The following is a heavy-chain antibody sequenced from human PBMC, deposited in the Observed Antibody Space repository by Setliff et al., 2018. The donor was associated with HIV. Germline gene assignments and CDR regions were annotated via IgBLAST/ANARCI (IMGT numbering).Heavy chain of an antibody. CDR3: ARGSLWRTAFDI. V-gene: IGHV1-69*02. J-gene: IGHJ3*02. Sequence: SVKVSCKASGGAFISHTFTWVRQAPGQGLEWMGRIIPILGIANYAQKFQGRVTMTTDTSTSTGYMELRSLRSDDTAVYYCARGSLWRTAFDIWGQGTMVTVSS. D-gene: IGHD3-10*01. CDR1: GGAFISHT. CDR2: IIPILGIA.